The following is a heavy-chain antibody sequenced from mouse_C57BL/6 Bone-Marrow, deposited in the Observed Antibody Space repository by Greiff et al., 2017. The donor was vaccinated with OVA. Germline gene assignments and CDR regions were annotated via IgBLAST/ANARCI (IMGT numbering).Heavy chain of an antibody. J-gene: IGHJ3*01. CDR2: IYPGSGST. D-gene: IGHD2-4*01. CDR1: GYTFTSYW. V-gene: IGHV1-55*01. CDR3: ARKGDDYDLFAY. Sequence: QVQLQQSGAELVKPGASVKMSCKASGYTFTSYWITWVKQRPGQGLEWIGDIYPGSGSTNYNEKFKSKATLTVDTSSSTAYMQLSSLTSEDSAVYYCARKGDDYDLFAYWGQGTLVTVSA.